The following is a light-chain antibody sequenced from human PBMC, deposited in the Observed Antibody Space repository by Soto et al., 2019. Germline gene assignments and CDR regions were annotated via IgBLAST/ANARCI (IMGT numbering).Light chain of an antibody. V-gene: IGKV3-20*01. CDR3: QQYGSYPLT. J-gene: IGKJ4*01. Sequence: ELVWTQSPGPLSLSPGGRATVACRSSHSVDSSYFAWYQQRPGQAPRLLIFETSSLPTGIPDRFSGSGSGTDFTLTVSRLQPEDFAIYFCQQYGSYPLTFGQGTKVDIK. CDR1: HSVDSSY. CDR2: ETS.